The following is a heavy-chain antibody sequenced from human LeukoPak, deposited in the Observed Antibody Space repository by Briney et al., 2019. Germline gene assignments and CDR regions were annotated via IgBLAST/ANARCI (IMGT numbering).Heavy chain of an antibody. CDR2: ISGSGGST. V-gene: IGHV3-23*01. J-gene: IGHJ4*02. CDR1: GFTFSGYA. D-gene: IGHD2-15*01. CDR3: AKSEVVAVTLIDY. Sequence: PGGSLRLSCAASGFTFSGYAMSWVRQAPGKWLEWVSAISGSGGSTYYADSVKGRFTISRDNSKNTLYLQMNSLRAEDTAVYYCAKSEVVAVTLIDYWRQGTLVTVSS.